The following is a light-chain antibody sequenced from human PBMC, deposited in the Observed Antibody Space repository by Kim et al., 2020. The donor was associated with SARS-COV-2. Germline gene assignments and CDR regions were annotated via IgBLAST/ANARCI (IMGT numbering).Light chain of an antibody. CDR1: SSDVGDYNY. CDR2: EVS. CDR3: SSYAGSNNPYV. V-gene: IGLV2-8*01. J-gene: IGLJ1*01. Sequence: QSALTQPPSASGSPVQSVTISCTGTSSDVGDYNYVSWYQQHPGKAPKVMIYEVSKRPAGVPDRYSGSKSGNTASLTVSGLQAEDEADYYCSSYAGSNNPYVFGTGTKVTVL.